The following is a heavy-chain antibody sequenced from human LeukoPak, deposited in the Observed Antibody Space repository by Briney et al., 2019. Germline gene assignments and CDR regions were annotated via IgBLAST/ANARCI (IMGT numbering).Heavy chain of an antibody. CDR2: IHYSGST. J-gene: IGHJ4*02. CDR3: ARHSVGMRKVVDY. V-gene: IGHV4-59*08. Sequence: PSETLSLTCAVSGGSITGYYWSWIRQPPGKGLEYIGYIHYSGSTSYNPSLKSRVTISVDTSKNQFSLKLNSVTAADTAVYYCARHSVGMRKVVDYWGQGTLVAVSS. D-gene: IGHD1-26*01. CDR1: GGSITGYY.